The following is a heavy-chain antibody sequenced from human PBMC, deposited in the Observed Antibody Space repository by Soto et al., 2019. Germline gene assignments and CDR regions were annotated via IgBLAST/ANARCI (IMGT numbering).Heavy chain of an antibody. Sequence: GVPLRLCCAASGLTFSSYGMSWVRQAPGKGLEWVSYISSSGGSTYYADSVKGRFTISRDNSKNTLYLQMNSLRAEDTAVYYCATTAPVAGTVYYFDYWGQGTLVTVSS. J-gene: IGHJ4*02. CDR1: GLTFSSYG. D-gene: IGHD6-19*01. V-gene: IGHV3-23*01. CDR3: ATTAPVAGTVYYFDY. CDR2: ISSSGGST.